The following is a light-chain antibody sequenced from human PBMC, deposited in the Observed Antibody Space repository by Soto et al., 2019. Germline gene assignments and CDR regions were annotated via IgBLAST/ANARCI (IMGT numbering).Light chain of an antibody. CDR3: SSYTSRSTSVV. CDR1: SSDVGSYNR. Sequence: QSALTQPPSVSGSPGQAVTISCTGTSSDVGSYNRVYWYQQPPGTAPKLMIYEVSNRPSGVPDRFSGSKSANTASLTISGLQAEDEADYYCSSYTSRSTSVVFGGGTKLTVL. V-gene: IGLV2-18*02. J-gene: IGLJ2*01. CDR2: EVS.